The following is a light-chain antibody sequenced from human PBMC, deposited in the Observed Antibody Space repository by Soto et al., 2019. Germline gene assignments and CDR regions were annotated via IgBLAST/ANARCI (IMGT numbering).Light chain of an antibody. Sequence: EIVLTQSPGTLSLSPGEGATLSCRSSQYIASSYLAWYQQRLGQAPRLLIYGASSRATGIPDRFSGRGSGTDFTLTISRLEPEDFAVYYCQQYGGSPYTFGLGTKVEIK. CDR3: QQYGGSPYT. CDR2: GAS. CDR1: QYIASSY. V-gene: IGKV3-20*01. J-gene: IGKJ2*01.